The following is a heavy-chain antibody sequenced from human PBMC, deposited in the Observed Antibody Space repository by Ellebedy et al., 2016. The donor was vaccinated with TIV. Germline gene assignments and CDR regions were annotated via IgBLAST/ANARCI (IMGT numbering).Heavy chain of an antibody. V-gene: IGHV3-66*01. J-gene: IGHJ4*02. Sequence: PGGSLRLSCAASGFTVSYNHMSWVRQAPGKGLEWVSVIHSSGRTHYADSVKGRFTISRDHSKNTPYLQVDNLRAEDTAVYYCVNARDGGGSVDYWGQGTLVTVSS. CDR2: IHSSGRT. D-gene: IGHD5-24*01. CDR1: GFTVSYNH. CDR3: VNARDGGGSVDY.